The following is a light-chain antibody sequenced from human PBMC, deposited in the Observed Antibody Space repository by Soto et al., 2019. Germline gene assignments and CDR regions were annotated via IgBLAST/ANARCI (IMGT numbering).Light chain of an antibody. Sequence: EVVMTQSPVTLSVSPGERATLSCRASQSVSSNLTWYQQKPGQAPRLLIYAASTRASGIPARFSGSGSGTEFTLTISSLQPEDFAAYYCQQYYNSPPLTFGGGTKVDIK. CDR1: QSVSSN. CDR2: AAS. J-gene: IGKJ4*01. V-gene: IGKV3-15*01. CDR3: QQYYNSPPLT.